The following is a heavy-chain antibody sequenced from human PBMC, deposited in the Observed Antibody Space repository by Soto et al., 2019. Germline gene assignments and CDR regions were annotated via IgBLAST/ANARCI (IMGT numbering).Heavy chain of an antibody. V-gene: IGHV4-59*01. CDR2: IHYNENT. J-gene: IGHJ4*02. CDR3: AREGNLGRWLQPLDF. D-gene: IGHD5-12*01. Sequence: QVQLQVSAPGLVKPSETLSLTCTVSGDSISAYSWSWVRQPPGKGLEWIGNIHYNENTKYKPSLKSRVTMSVDTSKNQFSLKLISVTGADTAKYFCAREGNLGRWLQPLDFWGQGTLVTVSS. CDR1: GDSISAYS.